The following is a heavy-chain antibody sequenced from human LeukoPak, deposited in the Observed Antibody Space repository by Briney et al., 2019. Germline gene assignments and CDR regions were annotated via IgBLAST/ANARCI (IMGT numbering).Heavy chain of an antibody. CDR3: ARVNLSRFGELFSPKFDP. V-gene: IGHV3-23*01. J-gene: IGHJ5*02. CDR1: GFTFSSYA. Sequence: PGGSLRLSCAASGFTFSSYAMSWVRQAPGKGLEWVSAISGSGGSTYYADSVKGRFTISRDNSKNTLYLQMNSLRAEDTAVYYCARVNLSRFGELFSPKFDPWGQGTLVTVSS. D-gene: IGHD3-10*01. CDR2: ISGSGGST.